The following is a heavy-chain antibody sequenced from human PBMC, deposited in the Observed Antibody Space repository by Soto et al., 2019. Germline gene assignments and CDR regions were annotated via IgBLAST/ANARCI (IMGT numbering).Heavy chain of an antibody. CDR1: GGTFSSYA. D-gene: IGHD4-4*01. CDR2: IIPIFGTA. J-gene: IGHJ4*02. CDR3: ARDSNKYSSSLRGRYFVY. V-gene: IGHV1-69*06. Sequence: SVKVSCKASGGTFSSYAISWVRQAPGQGLEWMGGIIPIFGTANYAQKFQGRVTITADKSTSTAYMELSSLRSEDTAVYYCARDSNKYSSSLRGRYFVYWGQGIGVTVSS.